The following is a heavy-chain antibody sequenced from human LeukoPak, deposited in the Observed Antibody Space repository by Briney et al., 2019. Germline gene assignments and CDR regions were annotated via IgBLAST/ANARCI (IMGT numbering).Heavy chain of an antibody. Sequence: AGGSLRLSCAASGFTFSVYGMHWVRQAPGKGLQWVAVIWHDGSNKYYADSVKGRFTISRDNSENTLYLQMNSLRAEDTAVYYCARAVGPFDYWGQGTLVNVSS. V-gene: IGHV3-33*01. CDR3: ARAVGPFDY. J-gene: IGHJ4*02. CDR1: GFTFSVYG. CDR2: IWHDGSNK.